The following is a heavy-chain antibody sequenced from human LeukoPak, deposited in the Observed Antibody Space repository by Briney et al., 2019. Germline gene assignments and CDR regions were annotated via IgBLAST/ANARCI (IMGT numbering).Heavy chain of an antibody. D-gene: IGHD2-2*02. Sequence: SVKVSYKASGGTFSSYAISWVRQAPGQGLEWMGGIIPIFGTANYAQKFQGRVTITTDESTSTAYMELSSLRSEDTAVYYCARGRCSSTSCYTKYYYYYMDVWGKGTTVTVSS. CDR3: ARGRCSSTSCYTKYYYYYMDV. CDR2: IIPIFGTA. CDR1: GGTFSSYA. J-gene: IGHJ6*03. V-gene: IGHV1-69*05.